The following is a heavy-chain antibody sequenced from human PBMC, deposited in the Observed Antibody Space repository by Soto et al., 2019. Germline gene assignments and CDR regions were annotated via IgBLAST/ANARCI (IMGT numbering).Heavy chain of an antibody. D-gene: IGHD6-13*01. V-gene: IGHV3-30*18. J-gene: IGHJ5*02. CDR2: ISYDGSHK. CDR3: AKVAGGATGGTVGGLDP. CDR1: GLSFSSYA. Sequence: GVSLRLSCQPSGLSFSSYAMHWVRQAPGKGLQWVGVISYDGSHKFYGESVKGRFTISRDNSKNTLYLQMPSLTTEDTGIYYCAKVAGGATGGTVGGLDPWGQGTLVTVSS.